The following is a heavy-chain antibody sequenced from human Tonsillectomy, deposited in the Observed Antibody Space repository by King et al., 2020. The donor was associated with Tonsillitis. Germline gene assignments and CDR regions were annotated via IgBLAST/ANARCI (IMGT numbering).Heavy chain of an antibody. CDR3: ARAFYGSGSYYWVY. D-gene: IGHD3-10*01. V-gene: IGHV3-7*03. J-gene: IGHJ4*02. Sequence: VQLVESGGGLVQPGGSLRLSCAASGFTFSSYWMSWVRQAPGKGLEWVANIKQDGSEKYYVDSVKGRFTISRDNAKNSLYLQMNSLRAEDTAVYYCARAFYGSGSYYWVYWGQGTLVTVSS. CDR2: IKQDGSEK. CDR1: GFTFSSYW.